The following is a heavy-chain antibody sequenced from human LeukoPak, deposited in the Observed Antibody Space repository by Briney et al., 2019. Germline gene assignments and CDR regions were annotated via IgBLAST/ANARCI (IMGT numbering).Heavy chain of an antibody. V-gene: IGHV1-2*02. D-gene: IGHD2-8*01. CDR3: ARGPYCTNGVCYSPEDDY. CDR1: GYTFTGYY. Sequence: ASVKVSCKASGYTFTGYYMHWVRQAPGQGLEWMGWINPNSGGTNYAQKFQGRVTMTRDTSISTAYMELSRLRSDDTAVYYCARGPYCTNGVCYSPEDDYWGQGTLVTVSS. J-gene: IGHJ4*02. CDR2: INPNSGGT.